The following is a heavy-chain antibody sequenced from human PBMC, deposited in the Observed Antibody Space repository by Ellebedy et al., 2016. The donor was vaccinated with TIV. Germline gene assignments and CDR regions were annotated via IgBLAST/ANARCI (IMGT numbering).Heavy chain of an antibody. Sequence: SETLSLTCIVSGASVSSDYWSWIRQPAGKGLEWIGRIYTSGSTNYNPSLKSRVTMSVDTSKNQFSLKLSSVTAADTAVYYCARDLAAAGNWRGFDYWGQGTLVTVSS. CDR1: GASVSSDY. D-gene: IGHD6-13*01. V-gene: IGHV4-4*07. J-gene: IGHJ4*02. CDR3: ARDLAAAGNWRGFDY. CDR2: IYTSGST.